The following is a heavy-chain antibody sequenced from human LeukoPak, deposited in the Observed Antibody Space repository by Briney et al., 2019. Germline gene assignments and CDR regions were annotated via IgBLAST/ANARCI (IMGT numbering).Heavy chain of an antibody. D-gene: IGHD6-19*01. CDR3: AREPYSSGWYGGFDY. CDR2: ISSSSSTI. CDR1: GFTFSSCS. J-gene: IGHJ4*02. V-gene: IGHV3-48*04. Sequence: GGSLRLSCAASGFTFSSCSMNWVRQAPGKGLEWVSYISSSSSTIYYADSVKGRFTISRDNAKNSLYLQMNSLRAEDTAVYYCAREPYSSGWYGGFDYWGQGTLVTVSS.